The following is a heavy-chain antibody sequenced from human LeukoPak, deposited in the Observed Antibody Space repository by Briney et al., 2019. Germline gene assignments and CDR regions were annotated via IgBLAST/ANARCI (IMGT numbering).Heavy chain of an antibody. D-gene: IGHD6-13*01. Sequence: PSGTLSLTCTVSGGSISSYYWSWIRQPPGKGLEWIGYIYYSGSTNYNPSLKSRVTISVDTSKNQFSLKLSSVTAADTAVYYCARAGRGGQQLAPPLVYYYYGMDVWGQGTTVTVSS. CDR2: IYYSGST. V-gene: IGHV4-59*01. CDR3: ARAGRGGQQLAPPLVYYYYGMDV. J-gene: IGHJ6*02. CDR1: GGSISSYY.